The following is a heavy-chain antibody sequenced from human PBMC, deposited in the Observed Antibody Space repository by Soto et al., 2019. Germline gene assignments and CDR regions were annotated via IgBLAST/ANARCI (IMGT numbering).Heavy chain of an antibody. CDR1: GTSIRGYY. J-gene: IGHJ4*02. V-gene: IGHV4-59*01. CDR3: AREVSSFGSNHFDS. Sequence: SETLSLTCSVSGTSIRGYYWTWIRQPPGKGLEWIGYINYTGTTKYNPSLKSRLTISVDTSKNQFSLRLNSVTAADTAVYYCAREVSSFGSNHFDSWGQGALVTVSS. CDR2: INYTGTT. D-gene: IGHD3-10*01.